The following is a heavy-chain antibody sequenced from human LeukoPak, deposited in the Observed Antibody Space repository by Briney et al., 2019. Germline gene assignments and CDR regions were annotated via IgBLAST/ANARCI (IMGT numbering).Heavy chain of an antibody. Sequence: SVKVSCKASGGTFSSYAISWVRQAPGQGLEWMGGIIPIFGTANYAQKFQGRVTITADKSTSTAYMELSSLRSEDTAVYYCARAPLAVAGQVFDYWGQGNLVTVSS. CDR1: GGTFSSYA. CDR2: IIPIFGTA. V-gene: IGHV1-69*06. J-gene: IGHJ4*02. D-gene: IGHD6-19*01. CDR3: ARAPLAVAGQVFDY.